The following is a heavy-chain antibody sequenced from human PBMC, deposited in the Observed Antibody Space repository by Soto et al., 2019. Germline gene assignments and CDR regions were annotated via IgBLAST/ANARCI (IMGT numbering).Heavy chain of an antibody. CDR3: ARQEGSSSWGYYGMDV. CDR1: GYSFTNYW. D-gene: IGHD6-13*01. V-gene: IGHV5-51*01. J-gene: IGHJ6*02. Sequence: PGESLKISCKGSGYSFTNYWIAWARQMPGKGLEWMGVIYPGDSDTRYRPSFQGQVTISADKSISTAYLQWSSLKTSDTAMYYCARQEGSSSWGYYGMDVWGQGTTVTVSS. CDR2: IYPGDSDT.